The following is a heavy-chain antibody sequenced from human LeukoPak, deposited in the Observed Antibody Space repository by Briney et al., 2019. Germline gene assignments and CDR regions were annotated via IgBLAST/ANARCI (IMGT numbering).Heavy chain of an antibody. Sequence: PSQTLSLTCTVSGGSISSGSYYWSWIRQPAGKGLEWIGRIYTSGSTNYNPSLKGRVTISVDTSKNQFSLKLSSVTAADTAVYYCARELGWLFLVDYWGQGTLVTVSS. V-gene: IGHV4-61*02. D-gene: IGHD3-22*01. CDR3: ARELGWLFLVDY. CDR2: IYTSGST. CDR1: GGSISSGSYY. J-gene: IGHJ4*02.